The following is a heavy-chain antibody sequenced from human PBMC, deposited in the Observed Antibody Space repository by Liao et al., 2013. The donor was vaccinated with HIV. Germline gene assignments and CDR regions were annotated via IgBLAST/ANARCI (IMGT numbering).Heavy chain of an antibody. CDR3: ARGRYYDFSPLPHDH. V-gene: IGHV4-39*07. CDR2: IYYSGST. Sequence: QLQLQESGPGLVKPSETLSLTCTVSGGSISSSSYYWGWIRQPPGKGLEWIGTIYYSGSTYYNSSLKSRVTISVDTSKNQFSLKLSSVTAADTAVYYCARGRYYDFSPLPHDHWGQGTLVTVSS. J-gene: IGHJ4*02. CDR1: GGSISSSSYY. D-gene: IGHD3-3*01.